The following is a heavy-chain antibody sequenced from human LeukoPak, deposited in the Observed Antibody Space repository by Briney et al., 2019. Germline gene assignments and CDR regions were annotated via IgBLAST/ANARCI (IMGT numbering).Heavy chain of an antibody. V-gene: IGHV3-15*01. CDR2: IKSKTDGGTT. CDR3: TTRYIAAAGTVGYYFDY. D-gene: IGHD6-13*01. CDR1: GFTFSNAW. Sequence: GGSLRLSCAASGFTFSNAWMSWVRQAPGKGLEWVGRIKSKTDGGTTDYAAPVKGRFTISRDDSKNTLYLQMNSLKTEDTAVYYCTTRYIAAAGTVGYYFDYWGQGTLVTVSS. J-gene: IGHJ4*02.